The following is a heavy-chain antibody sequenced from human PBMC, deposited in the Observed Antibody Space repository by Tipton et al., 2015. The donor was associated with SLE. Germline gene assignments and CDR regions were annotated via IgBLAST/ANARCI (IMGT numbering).Heavy chain of an antibody. D-gene: IGHD6-19*01. CDR1: GYTFTSYG. Sequence: QLVQSGAEVKKPGASVKVSCKASGYTFTSYGISWVRQAPGQGLEWMGGIIPIFGTANYAQKFQGRVTITADKSTSTAYMELSSLRSEDTAVYYCARVPQRSLRAVAAPFDYWGQGTLVTVSS. CDR2: IIPIFGTA. J-gene: IGHJ4*02. CDR3: ARVPQRSLRAVAAPFDY. V-gene: IGHV1-69*06.